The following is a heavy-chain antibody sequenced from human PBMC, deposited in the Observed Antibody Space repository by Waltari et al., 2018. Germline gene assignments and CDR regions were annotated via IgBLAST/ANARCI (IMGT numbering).Heavy chain of an antibody. V-gene: IGHV3-23*01. CDR2: ISGGGGST. CDR3: AKDLGYCSGGSCYWDY. D-gene: IGHD2-15*01. J-gene: IGHJ4*02. CDR1: GFTFSNYA. Sequence: VQLLESGGGLVQPGGSLRLSCAASGFTFSNYAMNWVRQAPGKGLEGVSHISGGGGSTHYADSVKGRFTISRDNSKNTLYLQMNSLRGEDTAVYYCAKDLGYCSGGSCYWDYWGQGTLVTVSS.